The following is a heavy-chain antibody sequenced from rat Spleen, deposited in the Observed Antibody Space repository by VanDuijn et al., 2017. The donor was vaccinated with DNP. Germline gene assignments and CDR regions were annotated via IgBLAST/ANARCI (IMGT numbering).Heavy chain of an antibody. CDR3: AGRPPPTRGPFDY. J-gene: IGHJ2*01. Sequence: EVQLVESGGGLVQPGRSLKLSCAVSGITFSDHNMAWVRQAPTKSLEWVATISYDGSYTYYRDSMKGRFTSSRDNAKSTLYLQMDSLRSEDTATYYCAGRPPPTRGPFDYWGQGVTVTVSS. CDR2: ISYDGSYT. CDR1: GITFSDHN. V-gene: IGHV5-7*01. D-gene: IGHD1-4*01.